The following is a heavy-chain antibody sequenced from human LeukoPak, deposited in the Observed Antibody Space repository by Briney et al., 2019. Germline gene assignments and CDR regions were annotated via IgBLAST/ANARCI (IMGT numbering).Heavy chain of an antibody. CDR2: IYYSGST. CDR3: ARDITGSFDY. V-gene: IGHV4-30-4*07. D-gene: IGHD1-14*01. CDR1: GGSISSGGYS. Sequence: SQTLSLTCAVSGGSISSGGYSWSWIRQPPGKGLEWIGYIYYSGSTYYNPSLKSRVTISVDTSKNQFSLKLSSVTAADTAVYYCARDITGSFDYWGQGNLVTVFS. J-gene: IGHJ4*02.